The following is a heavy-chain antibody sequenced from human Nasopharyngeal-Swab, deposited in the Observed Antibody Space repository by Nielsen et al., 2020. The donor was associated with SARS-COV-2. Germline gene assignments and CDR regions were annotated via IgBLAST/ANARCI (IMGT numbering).Heavy chain of an antibody. V-gene: IGHV3-21*01. J-gene: IGHJ6*02. CDR3: ARGRAMIVVVDPYGMDV. D-gene: IGHD3-22*01. Sequence: WIRQPPGKGLEWVSSISSSSSYIYYADSVKGRFTISRDNAKNSLYLQMNSLRAEDTAVYYCARGRAMIVVVDPYGMDVWGQGTTVTV. CDR2: ISSSSSYI.